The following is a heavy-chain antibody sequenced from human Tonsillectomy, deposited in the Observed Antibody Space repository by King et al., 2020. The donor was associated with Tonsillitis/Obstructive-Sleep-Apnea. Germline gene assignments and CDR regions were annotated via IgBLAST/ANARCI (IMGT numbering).Heavy chain of an antibody. V-gene: IGHV5-51*01. J-gene: IGHJ4*02. D-gene: IGHD2-2*01. Sequence: QLVQSGAEVKKPGESLKISCKGSGYSFTSYWIGWVRQMPGKGLEWMGLIYPGDSDTRYSPSFQGQVTISADKSISTAYLQWSSLKASDTAMYYCASPNLYCSSIICPLDYWGQGTLVTVSS. CDR1: GYSFTSYW. CDR2: IYPGDSDT. CDR3: ASPNLYCSSIICPLDY.